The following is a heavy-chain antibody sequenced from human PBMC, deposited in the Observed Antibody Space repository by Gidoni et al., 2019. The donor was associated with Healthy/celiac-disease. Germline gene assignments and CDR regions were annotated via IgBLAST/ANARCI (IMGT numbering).Heavy chain of an antibody. J-gene: IGHJ6*03. CDR3: ARVGAYDFWSGHPHDYYYMDV. V-gene: IGHV3-74*01. CDR1: GFTFSRSW. CDR2: IKSDGSST. D-gene: IGHD3-3*01. Sequence: EVQLVESGGGLVQPGGSLRLSCAASGFTFSRSWMHWVRQAPGKGLVWVSRIKSDGSSTSYADSVKGRFTISRDNAKNTLYLQMNSLRAEDTAVYYCARVGAYDFWSGHPHDYYYMDVWGKGTTVTVSS.